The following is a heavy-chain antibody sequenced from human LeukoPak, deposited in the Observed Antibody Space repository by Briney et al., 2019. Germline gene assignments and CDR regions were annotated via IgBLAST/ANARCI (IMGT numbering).Heavy chain of an antibody. D-gene: IGHD3-9*01. V-gene: IGHV4-39*07. CDR3: ARDSHPDILTGYYNVGAFDI. Sequence: SETLSLTCTVSGGSISSSSYYWGWIRQPPGKGLEWIGSIYYSGSTYYNPSLKSRVTISVDTSKNQFSLRLSSVTAADTAVYYCARDSHPDILTGYYNVGAFDIWGQGTMVTVSS. CDR1: GGSISSSSYY. CDR2: IYYSGST. J-gene: IGHJ3*02.